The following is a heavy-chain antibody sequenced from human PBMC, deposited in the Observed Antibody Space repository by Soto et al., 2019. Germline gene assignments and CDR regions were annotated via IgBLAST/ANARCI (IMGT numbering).Heavy chain of an antibody. Sequence: SETLSLTCTVPGGSISSYYWSWIRQPPGKGLEWIGYIYYSGSTNYNPSLKSRVTISVDTSKNQFSLKLSSVTAADTAVYYCAREAYSSSWYRGNYFDYWGQGTLVTVSS. V-gene: IGHV4-59*01. CDR3: AREAYSSSWYRGNYFDY. CDR2: IYYSGST. CDR1: GGSISSYY. J-gene: IGHJ4*02. D-gene: IGHD6-13*01.